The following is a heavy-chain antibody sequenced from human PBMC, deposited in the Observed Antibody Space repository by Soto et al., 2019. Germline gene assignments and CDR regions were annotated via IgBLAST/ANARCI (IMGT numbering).Heavy chain of an antibody. CDR3: ARDRSYAMEV. CDR1: GFSIRDYW. J-gene: IGHJ6*02. CDR2: INGDASST. Sequence: GGSLRLSCEASGFSIRDYWMHWVRQGPGEGLVWVSCINGDASSTTSADSVKGRFTISRDDAKNTVYLEMTSLRAEDTAVYFCARDRSYAMEVWGQGTRVTVSS. V-gene: IGHV3-74*01.